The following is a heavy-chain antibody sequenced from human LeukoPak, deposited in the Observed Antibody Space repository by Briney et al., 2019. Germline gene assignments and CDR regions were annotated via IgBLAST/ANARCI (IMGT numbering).Heavy chain of an antibody. V-gene: IGHV3-23*01. Sequence: GGSLRLSCAASGFTFSNYAMSWVRQAPGKGLEWVSSISGSGGSTYYVDSVKGRFTISRDNSKNTLHLQMNILRAEDTAAYYCAKLGGNVASWGQGTLVTVSS. CDR1: GFTFSNYA. J-gene: IGHJ5*02. CDR2: ISGSGGST. D-gene: IGHD4-23*01. CDR3: AKLGGNVAS.